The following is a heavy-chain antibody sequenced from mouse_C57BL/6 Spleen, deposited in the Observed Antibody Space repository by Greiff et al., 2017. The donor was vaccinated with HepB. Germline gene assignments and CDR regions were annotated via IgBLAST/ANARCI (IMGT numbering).Heavy chain of an antibody. V-gene: IGHV14-2*01. CDR3: ATPYYGNPYWYFDV. J-gene: IGHJ1*03. CDR2: IDPEDGET. Sequence: EVMLVESGAELVKPGASVKLSCTASGFNIKDYYMHWVKQRTEQGLEWIGRIDPEDGETKYAPKFQGKATITADTSSNTAYLQLSSLTSEDTAVYYCATPYYGNPYWYFDVWGTGTTVTVSS. D-gene: IGHD2-10*01. CDR1: GFNIKDYY.